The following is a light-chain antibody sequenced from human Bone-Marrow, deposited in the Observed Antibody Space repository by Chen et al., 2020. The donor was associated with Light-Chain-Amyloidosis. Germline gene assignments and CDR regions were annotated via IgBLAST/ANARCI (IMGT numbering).Light chain of an antibody. CDR3: QQYGTSPLT. V-gene: IGKV3-20*01. J-gene: IGKJ4*01. CDR1: QTISSNY. CDR2: GSS. Sequence: EIVLTQSPGTLSLSPGEGANLSCRASQTISSNYLTWYQQKFGQAPRLLIDGSSSRATGIPDRFTGSGSGTDFTLTINRLEPEDFAMYYCQQYGTSPLTCGGGTKVEIK.